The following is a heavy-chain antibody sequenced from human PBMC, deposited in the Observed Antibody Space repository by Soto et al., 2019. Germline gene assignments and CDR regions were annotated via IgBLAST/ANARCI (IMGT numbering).Heavy chain of an antibody. CDR3: ARGSSNWAYYFDF. J-gene: IGHJ4*03. CDR1: GFTFSSYS. V-gene: IGHV3-48*02. CDR2: ITSSGTTV. D-gene: IGHD6-13*01. Sequence: DLEESGGGLVQPGGSLRLSCAASGFTFSSYSLNWVRQAPGKGLEWVSYITSSGTTVYYADSVRGRFTISRDNAKNSLYLQMNSLRDDDTAVYYCARGSSNWAYYFDFWGQGTTVTVSS.